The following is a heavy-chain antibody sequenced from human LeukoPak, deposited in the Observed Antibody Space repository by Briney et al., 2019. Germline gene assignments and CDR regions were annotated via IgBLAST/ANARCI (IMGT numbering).Heavy chain of an antibody. V-gene: IGHV1-18*01. CDR2: ISAYNGNT. D-gene: IGHD3-9*01. CDR3: AREGFEVYDILTGYYIFDP. CDR1: GYTFTSYG. Sequence: ASVTVSCTASGYTFTSYGISWVRQAPGQGLEWMGWISAYNGNTNYAQKLQGRVTMTTDTSTSTAYMELRSLRSDDTAVYYCAREGFEVYDILTGYYIFDPWGQGTLVTVSS. J-gene: IGHJ5*02.